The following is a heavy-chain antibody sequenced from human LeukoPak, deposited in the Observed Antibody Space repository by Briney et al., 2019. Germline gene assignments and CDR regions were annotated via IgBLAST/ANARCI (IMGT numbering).Heavy chain of an antibody. Sequence: PGGSLRLSCAASGFTFDDYATHWVRQAPGKGLEWVSGISWNSGSIGYADSVKGRFTISRDNAKNSLYLQMNSLRAEDTAVYYCARYGSGSSNFDYWGQGTLVTVSS. J-gene: IGHJ4*02. CDR2: ISWNSGSI. CDR1: GFTFDDYA. CDR3: ARYGSGSSNFDY. D-gene: IGHD3-10*01. V-gene: IGHV3-9*01.